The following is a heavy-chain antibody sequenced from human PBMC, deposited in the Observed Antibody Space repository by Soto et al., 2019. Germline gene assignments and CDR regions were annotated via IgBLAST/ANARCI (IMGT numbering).Heavy chain of an antibody. V-gene: IGHV4-38-2*02. J-gene: IGHJ4*02. CDR3: ARYAYDSSSHDDEH. CDR2: ISHRGAT. Sequence: PSETLSLTCSVSGYSINRGYYWGWIRQAPWKGLELIGSISHRGATYCTPSLKSRAAISLDTSNNHFTLSLTSVTVGDTAIDYCARYAYDSSSHDDEHGGQGALVTVSS. D-gene: IGHD3-22*01. CDR1: GYSINRGYY.